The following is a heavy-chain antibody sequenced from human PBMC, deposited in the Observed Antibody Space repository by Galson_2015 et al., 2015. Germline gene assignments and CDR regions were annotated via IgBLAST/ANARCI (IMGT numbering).Heavy chain of an antibody. D-gene: IGHD3-10*01. CDR3: AKAQEVLLWFGDSPISTYYFDY. J-gene: IGHJ4*02. CDR2: ISWNSGSI. CDR1: GFTFDDYA. Sequence: SLRLSCAASGFTFDDYAMHWVRQAPGKGLEWVSGISWNSGSIGYADSVKGRFTISRDNAKNSLYLQMNSLRAEDTALYYCAKAQEVLLWFGDSPISTYYFDYWGQGTLVTVSS. V-gene: IGHV3-9*01.